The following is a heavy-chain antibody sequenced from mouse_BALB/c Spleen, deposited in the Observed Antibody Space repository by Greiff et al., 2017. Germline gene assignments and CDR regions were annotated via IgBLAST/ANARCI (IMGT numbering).Heavy chain of an antibody. V-gene: IGHV3-2*02. J-gene: IGHJ4*01. D-gene: IGHD2-1*01. Sequence: EVQLQESGPGLVKPSQSLSLTCTVTGYSITSDYAWNWIRQFPGNKLEWMGYISYSGSTSYNPSLKSRISITRDTSKNQFFLQLNSVTTEDTATYYCARVGNYGDAMDYWGQGTSVTVSS. CDR2: ISYSGST. CDR1: GYSITSDYA. CDR3: ARVGNYGDAMDY.